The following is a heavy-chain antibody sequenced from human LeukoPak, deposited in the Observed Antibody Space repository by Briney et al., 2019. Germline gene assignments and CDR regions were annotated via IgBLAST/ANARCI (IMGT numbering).Heavy chain of an antibody. D-gene: IGHD6-19*01. J-gene: IGHJ4*02. Sequence: GGSLRLSCAASGFTFSSYSMNWVRQAPGKGLEWVSSISSSSSYIYYADSVKGRFTISRDNAKNSLYLQMNSLRAEDTAVYYCATHPPYGSGWYGLDYWGQGTLVTVSS. CDR3: ATHPPYGSGWYGLDY. CDR2: ISSSSSYI. V-gene: IGHV3-21*04. CDR1: GFTFSSYS.